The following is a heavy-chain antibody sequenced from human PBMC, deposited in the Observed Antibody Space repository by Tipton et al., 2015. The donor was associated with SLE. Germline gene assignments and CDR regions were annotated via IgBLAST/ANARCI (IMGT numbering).Heavy chain of an antibody. CDR1: GFTFDDYA. D-gene: IGHD3-3*01. J-gene: IGHJ3*02. CDR2: ISWNSGSI. Sequence: SLRLSCAASGFTFDDYAMHWVRQAPGKGLEWVSGISWNSGSIGYADSVKGRFTISRDNAKNSLYLQMNSLRAEDTALYYCAKDIRSDLDAFDIWGQGTMVTVSS. V-gene: IGHV3-9*01. CDR3: AKDIRSDLDAFDI.